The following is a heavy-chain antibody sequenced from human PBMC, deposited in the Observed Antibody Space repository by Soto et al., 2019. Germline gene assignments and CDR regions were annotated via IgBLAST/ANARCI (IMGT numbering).Heavy chain of an antibody. Sequence: QVQLVEAGGGVVQPGRSLRLSCAASGFTFSSYAMHWVRQAPGKGLEWVAVISYVGSNKFYADSVNGRFTISRDNSKNTLYLQLNSLSADDTAMYYCARSPGYSSSWADYWGQGTLVTVSS. CDR2: ISYVGSNK. J-gene: IGHJ4*02. CDR3: ARSPGYSSSWADY. D-gene: IGHD6-13*01. V-gene: IGHV3-30-3*01. CDR1: GFTFSSYA.